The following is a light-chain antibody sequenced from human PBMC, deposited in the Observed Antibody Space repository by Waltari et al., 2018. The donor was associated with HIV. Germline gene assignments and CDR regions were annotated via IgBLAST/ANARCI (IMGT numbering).Light chain of an antibody. V-gene: IGLV1-51*01. CDR2: DDD. Sequence: QSVLTQPPSVSAAPGQKVTIPCSGGSSNIGNNYVSWYQQLPGTAPKLLIYDDDKRPSGIPDRFSGSKSGMSGTLGITGLQTGDEADYYCGAWDSRLSAVLFGGGTKLTVL. CDR1: SSNIGNNY. CDR3: GAWDSRLSAVL. J-gene: IGLJ2*01.